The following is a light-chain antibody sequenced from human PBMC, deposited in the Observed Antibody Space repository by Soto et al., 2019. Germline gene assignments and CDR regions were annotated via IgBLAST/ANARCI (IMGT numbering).Light chain of an antibody. Sequence: QSVLAQPASVSGSPGQSITISCTGTSSEVGGYIYVSWYRQYPGTAPKLIIYEVSKRPSGVSNRFSGSKSGNTASLTISGLQAEDEDDYYCSSYTSGSTPLVFGTGTKVTVL. CDR1: SSEVGGYIY. V-gene: IGLV2-14*01. CDR2: EVS. CDR3: SSYTSGSTPLV. J-gene: IGLJ1*01.